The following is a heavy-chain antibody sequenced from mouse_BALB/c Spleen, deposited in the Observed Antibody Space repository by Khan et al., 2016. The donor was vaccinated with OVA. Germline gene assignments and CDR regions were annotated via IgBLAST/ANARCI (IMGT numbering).Heavy chain of an antibody. CDR2: IDPPNGNT. CDR1: GLNIKDTY. V-gene: IGHV14-3*02. J-gene: IGHJ4*01. Sequence: VQLKESGAELVKPGATVKLSCKASGLNIKDTYMHWLKQGPEQGLEWIGWIDPPNGNTKYDPNFQGKATITAETSSNTAYLQLSSLTSEDTAVYDCAGMTRKWGQGTTVTVSS. CDR3: AGMTRK.